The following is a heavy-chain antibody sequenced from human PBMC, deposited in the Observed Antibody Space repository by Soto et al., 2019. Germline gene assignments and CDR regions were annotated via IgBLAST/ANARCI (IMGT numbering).Heavy chain of an antibody. J-gene: IGHJ4*02. D-gene: IGHD6-13*01. V-gene: IGHV1-69*13. CDR2: IIPIFGTA. CDR1: GGTFSSYA. Sequence: SVKVSCKASGGTFSSYAISWVRQAPGQGLEWMGGIIPIFGTANYAQKFLGRVTITADESTSTAYMELSSLRSEDTAVYYCAIGPEGHGIYSSNGYWGQGTLVTVS. CDR3: AIGPEGHGIYSSNGY.